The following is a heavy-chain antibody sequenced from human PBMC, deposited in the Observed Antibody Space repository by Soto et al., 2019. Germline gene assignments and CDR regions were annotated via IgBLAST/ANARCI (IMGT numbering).Heavy chain of an antibody. D-gene: IGHD3-10*01. CDR1: GFSLSTSGVG. Sequence: QITLKESGPTLVKPTQTLTLTCIFSGFSLSTSGVGVGWIRQPPGKALEGLALIYWDDDKRYSPSLKSRLTITKETSKSQVVLTMTNMDPVDTGTYFCAHSWWIRGVPNYYFEYWGQGTQVTVSS. J-gene: IGHJ4*02. CDR3: AHSWWIRGVPNYYFEY. V-gene: IGHV2-5*02. CDR2: IYWDDDK.